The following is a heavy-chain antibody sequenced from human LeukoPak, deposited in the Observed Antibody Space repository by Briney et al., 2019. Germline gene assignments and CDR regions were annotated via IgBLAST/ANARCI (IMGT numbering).Heavy chain of an antibody. CDR2: ISGYNGNT. D-gene: IGHD5-24*01. CDR1: GYNFPTYG. J-gene: IGHJ4*02. Sequence: ASVTVSCKTSGYNFPTYGVSWVRQAPGQGLEWMAWISGYNGNTNYEQKYQGRVTLTTDTSTSIVYMELRSLRSDDTAVYYCASGREGYNPSDFWGQGTLVTVSS. V-gene: IGHV1-18*01. CDR3: ASGREGYNPSDF.